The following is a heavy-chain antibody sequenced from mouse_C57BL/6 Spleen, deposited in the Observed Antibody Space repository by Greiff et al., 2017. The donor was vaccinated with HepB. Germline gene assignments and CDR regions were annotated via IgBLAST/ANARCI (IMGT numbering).Heavy chain of an antibody. CDR1: GFTFSSYA. Sequence: EVKLMESGEGLVKPGGSLKLSCAASGFTFSSYAMSWVRQTPEKRLEWVAYISSGGDYIYYADTVKGRFTISRDNARNTLYLQMSSLKSEDTAMYYCTRDRYSNYHYWYFDVWGTGTTVTVSS. D-gene: IGHD2-5*01. CDR2: ISSGGDYI. V-gene: IGHV5-9-1*02. J-gene: IGHJ1*03. CDR3: TRDRYSNYHYWYFDV.